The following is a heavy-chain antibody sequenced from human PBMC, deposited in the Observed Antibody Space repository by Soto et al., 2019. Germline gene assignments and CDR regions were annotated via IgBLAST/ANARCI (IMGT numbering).Heavy chain of an antibody. J-gene: IGHJ4*02. Sequence: SETLSLTCTVSGGSISSGDYFWTWIRQPPGKGLEWIGEINHSGTTNYTPSLKNRITISLDRSKNQFSLRIISLTAADTAVYYCERTLRYDFADWGQGALVTVSS. CDR1: GGSISSGDYF. D-gene: IGHD3-3*01. V-gene: IGHV4-39*07. CDR2: INHSGTT. CDR3: ERTLRYDFAD.